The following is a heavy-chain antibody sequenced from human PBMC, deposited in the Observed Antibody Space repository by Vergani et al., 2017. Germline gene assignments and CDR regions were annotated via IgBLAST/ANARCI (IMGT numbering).Heavy chain of an antibody. CDR2: IIPIFGTA. D-gene: IGHD3-22*01. Sequence: QVQLVQSGAEVKKPGSSVKVSCKASGGTLSSYAISWVRQAPGQGLEWRGGIIPIFGTANYAQKFQGRVTITADESTSTAYMELSSLRSEDTSVYYCARATYETYYYYGMDVWGQGTTVTVSS. V-gene: IGHV1-69*12. CDR1: GGTLSSYA. J-gene: IGHJ6*02. CDR3: ARATYETYYYYGMDV.